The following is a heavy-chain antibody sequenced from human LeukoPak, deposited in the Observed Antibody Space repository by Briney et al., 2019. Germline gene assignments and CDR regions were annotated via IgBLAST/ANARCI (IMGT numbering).Heavy chain of an antibody. CDR2: IIPILGIA. V-gene: IGHV1-69*04. CDR3: VRVAVTTHSFDY. CDR1: LGTFSSYV. J-gene: IGHJ4*02. D-gene: IGHD4-17*01. Sequence: SVKDSSMPSLGTFSSYVISGVRQAPGQGGEWMGRIIPILGIAHYTQKFQGRVTITAEKFPRTAYMCQSRVRSAGTAVYFFVRVAVTTHSFDYWGQGSLVTVSS.